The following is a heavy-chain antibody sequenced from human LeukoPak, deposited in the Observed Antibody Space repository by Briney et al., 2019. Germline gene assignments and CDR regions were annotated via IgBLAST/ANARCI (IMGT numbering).Heavy chain of an antibody. CDR1: GFTFSSYD. Sequence: GGSLRLSCAASGFTFSSYDIHSVRQDTGKGLEWVSGIGTAGEIYYPGSVKGRFTISRENAKNSLYLQMNSLRAGDTAVYYCARAAYSSTWYSRYFDLWGRGTLVTVSS. J-gene: IGHJ2*01. CDR2: IGTAGEI. CDR3: ARAAYSSTWYSRYFDL. V-gene: IGHV3-13*01. D-gene: IGHD6-13*01.